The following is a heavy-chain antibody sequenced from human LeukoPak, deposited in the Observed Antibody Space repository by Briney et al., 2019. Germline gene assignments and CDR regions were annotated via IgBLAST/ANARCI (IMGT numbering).Heavy chain of an antibody. CDR2: ISYDGTEK. D-gene: IGHD4-17*01. CDR1: GFTFSSYS. V-gene: IGHV3-30*18. Sequence: PGGSLRLSCAASGFTFSSYSMNWVRQAPGKGLEWVALISYDGTEKHYVDSVKGRFTVSRDNSKNTLYLQMNSLRTEDAAVYYCAKGDYYGDYFPFDYWGRGTLVTVSS. J-gene: IGHJ4*02. CDR3: AKGDYYGDYFPFDY.